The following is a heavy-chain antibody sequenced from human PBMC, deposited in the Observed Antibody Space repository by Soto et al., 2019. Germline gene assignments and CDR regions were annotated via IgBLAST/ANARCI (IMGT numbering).Heavy chain of an antibody. CDR1: GYTFTSYD. Sequence: QVQLVQSGAEVKKPGASVKVSCKASGYTFTSYDINWVRQATGQGLEWMGWMNPNSGNTGYAQKFQGRVTMTRNTSISTAYMELSSLGSEDTAVYYCARYPDGYDYSGMDVWGQGTTVTVSS. CDR3: ARYPDGYDYSGMDV. J-gene: IGHJ6*02. V-gene: IGHV1-8*01. CDR2: MNPNSGNT.